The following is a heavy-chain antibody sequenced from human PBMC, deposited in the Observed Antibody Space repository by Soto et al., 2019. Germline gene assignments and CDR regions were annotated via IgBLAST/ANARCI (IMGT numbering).Heavy chain of an antibody. Sequence: GGSLRLSCAASGFTFSDYYMSWIRQAPGKGLEWVSYISSSGSTIKYADSVKGRYTISRDNAKNSLFLQMNSLRVEDTAVYYCAREAGYNLANYFDYWGLGTLVTVSS. CDR3: AREAGYNLANYFDY. CDR1: GFTFSDYY. D-gene: IGHD5-12*01. J-gene: IGHJ4*02. CDR2: ISSSGSTI. V-gene: IGHV3-11*01.